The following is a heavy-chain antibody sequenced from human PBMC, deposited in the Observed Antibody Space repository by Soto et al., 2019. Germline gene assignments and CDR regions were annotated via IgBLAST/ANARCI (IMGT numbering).Heavy chain of an antibody. V-gene: IGHV3-74*01. Sequence: GGSLRLSCAASGFTFSRYWMHWVRQAPGRGLVWVSRINGDGSHTNYADSVRGRFTISRDNAKNTLFLQMNTLSADDTAVYYWARGEVVAARLGFDSWGQGTLVTVSS. J-gene: IGHJ4*02. D-gene: IGHD6-6*01. CDR1: GFTFSRYW. CDR2: INGDGSHT. CDR3: ARGEVVAARLGFDS.